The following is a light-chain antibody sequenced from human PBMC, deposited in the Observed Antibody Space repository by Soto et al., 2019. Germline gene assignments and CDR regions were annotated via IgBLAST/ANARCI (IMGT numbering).Light chain of an antibody. CDR2: GAS. J-gene: IGKJ4*01. Sequence: VLTQSPGTLSLSPGDRATLSCRASQSVSSSYLAWYQQKPGQAPRLIIYGASSRATGIPDTFSGSGSGTDFTLTISRLEPEDFAVYYCQQYGSSPPLTFGGGTKVDIK. V-gene: IGKV3-20*01. CDR3: QQYGSSPPLT. CDR1: QSVSSSY.